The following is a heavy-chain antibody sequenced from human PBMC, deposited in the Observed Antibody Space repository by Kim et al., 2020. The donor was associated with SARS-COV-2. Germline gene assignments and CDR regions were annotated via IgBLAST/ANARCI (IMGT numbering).Heavy chain of an antibody. V-gene: IGHV3-11*06. D-gene: IGHD1-7*01. CDR3: ARRGKLELHDYYYYMDV. J-gene: IGHJ6*03. Sequence: KGRFTISRNNAKNSLYLQMNSLRAEDTAVYYCARRGKLELHDYYYYMDVWGKGTTVTVSS.